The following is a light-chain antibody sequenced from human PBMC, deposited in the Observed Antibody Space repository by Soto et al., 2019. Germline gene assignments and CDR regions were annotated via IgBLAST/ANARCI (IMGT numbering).Light chain of an antibody. CDR2: EAS. V-gene: IGKV1-39*01. CDR1: HDISTF. J-gene: IGKJ4*01. CDR3: QQSYSTLFT. Sequence: DIQLTQSPSLLSASIGARVTIPCRASHDISTFLAWYQQKPGKAPKLLIYEASTLQSGVPARFSGSGSGTDFTLTISSLQPEDFATYYCQQSYSTLFTFGGGTKVDIK.